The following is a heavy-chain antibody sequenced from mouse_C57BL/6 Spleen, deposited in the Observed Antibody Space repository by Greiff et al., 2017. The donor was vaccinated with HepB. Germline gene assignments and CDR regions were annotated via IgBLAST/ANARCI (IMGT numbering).Heavy chain of an antibody. V-gene: IGHV14-4*01. CDR1: GFNIKDDY. Sequence: VQLQQSGAELVRPGASVKLSCTASGFNIKDDYMHWVKQRPEQGLEWIGWIDPENGDTEYASKFQGKATITADTSSNTAYLQLSSLTSEDTAVYYCTTYPTTVVATGDYAMDYWGQGTSVTVSS. D-gene: IGHD1-1*01. CDR3: TTYPTTVVATGDYAMDY. CDR2: IDPENGDT. J-gene: IGHJ4*01.